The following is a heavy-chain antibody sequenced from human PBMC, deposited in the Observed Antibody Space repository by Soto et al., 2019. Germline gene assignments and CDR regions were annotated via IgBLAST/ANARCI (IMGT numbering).Heavy chain of an antibody. Sequence: QVQLQESGPGLVKPSETLSLTCTVSGGSISKYYWSWFRQPPGRGLEWIGNIYYSGSTNYNPSLKRRVTISVDTSKNQFSLKLSSVTATDTAVYYCAREKGYSSGWYYDAFDIWGQGTMVTVSS. CDR2: IYYSGST. V-gene: IGHV4-59*01. CDR3: AREKGYSSGWYYDAFDI. D-gene: IGHD6-19*01. J-gene: IGHJ3*02. CDR1: GGSISKYY.